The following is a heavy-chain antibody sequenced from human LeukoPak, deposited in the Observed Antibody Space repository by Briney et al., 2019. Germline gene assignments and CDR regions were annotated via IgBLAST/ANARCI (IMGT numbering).Heavy chain of an antibody. J-gene: IGHJ4*02. CDR3: ASLLGLYSSSSSAHLDLDY. CDR1: GFTFSSYA. D-gene: IGHD6-6*01. CDR2: ISYDGSNK. V-gene: IGHV3-30*03. Sequence: PGGSLRLSCAASGFTFSSYAMNWVRQAPGKGLEWVAVISYDGSNKYYADSVKGRFTISRDNSKNTLYLQMNSLRAEDTAVYYCASLLGLYSSSSSAHLDLDYWGQGTLVTVSS.